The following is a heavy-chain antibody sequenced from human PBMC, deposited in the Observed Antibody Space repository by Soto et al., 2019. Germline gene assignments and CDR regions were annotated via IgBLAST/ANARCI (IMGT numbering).Heavy chain of an antibody. V-gene: IGHV1-8*01. Sequence: AAVKFSFKASGYTFTNYDINWVRQASGQGLDCLGWMSPRTGNADYAQKFQGRVNMTRNTSISTAYMELSSLRAEDTAVYYCARTSSGCYYIGGPLSQVTLVTVS. D-gene: IGHD3-22*01. CDR3: ARTSSGCYYIGGP. J-gene: IGHJ5*02. CDR2: MSPRTGNA. CDR1: GYTFTNYD.